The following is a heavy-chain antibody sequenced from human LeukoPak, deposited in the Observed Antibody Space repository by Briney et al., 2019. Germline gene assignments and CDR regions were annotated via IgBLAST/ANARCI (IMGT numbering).Heavy chain of an antibody. J-gene: IGHJ6*03. Sequence: GGSLRLSCAASGFTFSSYSMNWVRQAPGKGLEWVSYISSSSSTIYYADSVKGRFTISRDNAKNSLYLQMNSLRAEDTAVYYCARVNIVATINHYYYYMDVWGKGTTVTISS. D-gene: IGHD5-12*01. V-gene: IGHV3-48*01. CDR2: ISSSSSTI. CDR3: ARVNIVATINHYYYYMDV. CDR1: GFTFSSYS.